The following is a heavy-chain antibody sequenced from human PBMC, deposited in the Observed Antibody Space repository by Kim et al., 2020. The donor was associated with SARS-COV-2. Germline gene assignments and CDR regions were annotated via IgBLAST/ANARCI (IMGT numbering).Heavy chain of an antibody. V-gene: IGHV3-21*06. J-gene: IGHJ4*02. CDR3: ARDPGSGRKDY. D-gene: IGHD3-10*01. Sequence: IAYAESVKGTFTTSRDKAGYSLDLQMSSLRADDTAVYYCARDPGSGRKDYWGQGTLVTVSS. CDR2: I.